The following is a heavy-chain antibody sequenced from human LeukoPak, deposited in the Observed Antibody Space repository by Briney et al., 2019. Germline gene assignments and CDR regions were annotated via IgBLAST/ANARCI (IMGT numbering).Heavy chain of an antibody. D-gene: IGHD5-18*01. CDR2: IYYSGSA. V-gene: IGHV4-39*01. CDR1: GGSISSSLYY. Sequence: PSETLSLTCTVSGGSISSSLYYWAWIRQSPGNGLEWIGSIYYSGSAYYNPSLKSRATISVDTSKSQFSLKLSSVTAADTAVYYCARRYDATAMIDYWGQGTPVTVSS. CDR3: ARRYDATAMIDY. J-gene: IGHJ4*02.